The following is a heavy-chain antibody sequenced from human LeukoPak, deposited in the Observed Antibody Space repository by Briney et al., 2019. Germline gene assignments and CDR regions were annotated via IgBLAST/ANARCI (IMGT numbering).Heavy chain of an antibody. J-gene: IGHJ5*02. Sequence: GGSLRLSCAASGFTFSNYWMSWVRQAPGKGLEWVANIKEDGSEKDYVDSVKGRFTISRDNAQSSLYLQMDSLRAEDTAVYYCARDYSTDYYDSSGYGPWGQGTLVTVSS. V-gene: IGHV3-7*01. D-gene: IGHD3-22*01. CDR2: IKEDGSEK. CDR1: GFTFSNYW. CDR3: ARDYSTDYYDSSGYGP.